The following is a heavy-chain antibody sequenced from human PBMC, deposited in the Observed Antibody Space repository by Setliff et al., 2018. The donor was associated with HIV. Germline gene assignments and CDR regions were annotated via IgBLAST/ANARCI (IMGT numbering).Heavy chain of an antibody. D-gene: IGHD3-10*01. CDR1: GLTFSNCG. CDR2: IRSDGSNK. CDR3: AKDKGQKYADY. Sequence: QPGGSLRLSCATSGLTFSNCGMHWVRQAPGKGLEWVASIRSDGSNKYYADSVTGRFTISRGDSKNTLYLQMNSLRAEDTAVYYCAKDKGQKYADYWGQGTMVTVSS. J-gene: IGHJ4*02. V-gene: IGHV3-30*02.